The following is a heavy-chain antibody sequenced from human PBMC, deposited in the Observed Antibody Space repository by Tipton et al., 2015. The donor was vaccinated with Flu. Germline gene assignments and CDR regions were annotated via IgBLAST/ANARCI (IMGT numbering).Heavy chain of an antibody. CDR3: ARDYDLGYGWFDP. CDR1: GGTFSSYA. D-gene: IGHD3-3*01. V-gene: IGHV1-2*02. Sequence: QLVQSGPEVKKPGSSVKVSCKASGGTFSSYAISWVRQAPGQGLEWMGWINPNSGGTNYAQKFQGRVTMTRDTSISTAYMELSRLRSDDTAVYYCARDYDLGYGWFDPWGQGTLVTVSS. J-gene: IGHJ5*02. CDR2: INPNSGGT.